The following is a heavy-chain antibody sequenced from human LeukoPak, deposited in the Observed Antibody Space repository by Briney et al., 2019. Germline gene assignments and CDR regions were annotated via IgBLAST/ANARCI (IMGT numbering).Heavy chain of an antibody. CDR2: IYYSGST. CDR1: GDSISSYY. V-gene: IGHV4-59*08. J-gene: IGHJ4*02. Sequence: PSETLSLTCTVSGDSISSYYWSWIRQPPGKGLEWIGYIYYSGSTNYNPSLKSRVTISVDTSKNQFSLKLSSVTAADTAVYYCARSDYVWGSYLDYWGQGTLVTVSS. D-gene: IGHD3-16*02. CDR3: ARSDYVWGSYLDY.